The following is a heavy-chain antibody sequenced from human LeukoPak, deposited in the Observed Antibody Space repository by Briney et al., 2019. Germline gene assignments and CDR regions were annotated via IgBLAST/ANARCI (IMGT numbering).Heavy chain of an antibody. CDR2: ISWNSGSI. D-gene: IGHD3-10*01. V-gene: IGHV3-9*01. CDR3: AKGVTMVRGVYDY. CDR1: GFTFDDYA. J-gene: IGHJ4*02. Sequence: PGGSLRLSCAASGFTFDDYAMHWVRQAPGKGLEWVSGISWNSGSIGYADSVKGRFTISRDNAKNSLYLQMNSLRAEDTALYYCAKGVTMVRGVYDYWGQGTLVTVSS.